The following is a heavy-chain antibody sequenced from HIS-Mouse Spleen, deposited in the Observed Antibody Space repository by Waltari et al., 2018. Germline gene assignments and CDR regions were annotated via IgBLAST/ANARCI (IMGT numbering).Heavy chain of an antibody. CDR3: ARGYCTNGVCYDY. CDR1: GDSVPLNSAA. V-gene: IGHV6-1*01. Sequence: QVQLQQSGPGLVKPSQPLSLTCPISGDSVPLNSAAWHWIGQSPSRGLEWLGRTYYRSKWYNDYAVSVKSRITINPDTSKNQFSLQLNSVTPEDTAVYYCARGYCTNGVCYDYWGQGTLVTVSS. D-gene: IGHD2-8*01. CDR2: TYYRSKWYN. J-gene: IGHJ4*02.